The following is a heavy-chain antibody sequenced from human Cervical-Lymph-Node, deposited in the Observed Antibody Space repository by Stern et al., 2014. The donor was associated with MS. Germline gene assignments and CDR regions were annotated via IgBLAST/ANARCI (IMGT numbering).Heavy chain of an antibody. Sequence: VQLVESGAEVKKPGASVKVSCKASGYTFTSYDISWVRPAPGQGLEWMGWISAYNGNTNYAQKLQGRVTMTTDTSTSTAYMELRSLRSDDTAVYYCARVWGGNYYYGMDVWGQGTTVTVSS. V-gene: IGHV1-18*01. CDR3: ARVWGGNYYYGMDV. J-gene: IGHJ6*02. D-gene: IGHD3-16*01. CDR1: GYTFTSYD. CDR2: ISAYNGNT.